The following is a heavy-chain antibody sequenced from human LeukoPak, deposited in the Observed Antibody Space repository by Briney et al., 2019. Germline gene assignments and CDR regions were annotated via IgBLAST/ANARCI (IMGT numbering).Heavy chain of an antibody. Sequence: GGALRLSCAASGFSFSSYWMHWVRQAPGKGLVWVSRINSDGSSTIYADSVKGRFTISRDNAKNTLYLQMNSLRAEDTAVYYCVRGKTYSFDYWGQGTLITVSS. CDR3: VRGKTYSFDY. CDR2: INSDGSST. V-gene: IGHV3-74*01. J-gene: IGHJ4*02. CDR1: GFSFSSYW.